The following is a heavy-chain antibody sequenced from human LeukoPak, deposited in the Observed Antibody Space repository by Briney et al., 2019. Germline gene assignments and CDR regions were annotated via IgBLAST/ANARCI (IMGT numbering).Heavy chain of an antibody. Sequence: PGGSLRLSCAASGFTFSSYGMSWVRQAPGKGLEWVSGSNGSGGRTYYADSVKGRFTISRDNSKNTLYLQMNSLRAEDTAVYYCAKSGYCGGDCYAKDLDYWGQGTLLTVSP. J-gene: IGHJ4*02. CDR2: SNGSGGRT. V-gene: IGHV3-23*01. D-gene: IGHD2-21*02. CDR3: AKSGYCGGDCYAKDLDY. CDR1: GFTFSSYG.